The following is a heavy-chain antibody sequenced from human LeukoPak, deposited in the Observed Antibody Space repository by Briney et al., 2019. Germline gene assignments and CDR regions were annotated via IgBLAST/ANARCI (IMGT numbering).Heavy chain of an antibody. CDR1: GFSFSYYA. CDR2: ISSGGGTT. Sequence: GGSLRLSCAASGFSFSYYAMSWVRQAPGKGLEWVSGISSGGGTTYYEDSVKGQFTISRDNSKTTLYLLMNSLRAEDTAVYFCAKDPSSGFADGDAFDIWGQGTMVTVSS. D-gene: IGHD3-10*01. V-gene: IGHV3-23*01. J-gene: IGHJ3*02. CDR3: AKDPSSGFADGDAFDI.